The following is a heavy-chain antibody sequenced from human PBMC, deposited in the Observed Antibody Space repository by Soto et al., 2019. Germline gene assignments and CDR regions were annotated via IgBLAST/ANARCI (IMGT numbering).Heavy chain of an antibody. CDR2: VSGDLSTT. V-gene: IGHV3-23*01. Sequence: GGSLRLSCAASGFTFTSYAMSWVRQAPGKGLEWVSAVSGDLSTTYYADSVKGRFSISRDNSKNTVYLQMNSLRVDDTAVYYCARGGDGYNFGAVYWGQGTPVTVSS. CDR1: GFTFTSYA. J-gene: IGHJ4*02. D-gene: IGHD2-21*01. CDR3: ARGGDGYNFGAVY.